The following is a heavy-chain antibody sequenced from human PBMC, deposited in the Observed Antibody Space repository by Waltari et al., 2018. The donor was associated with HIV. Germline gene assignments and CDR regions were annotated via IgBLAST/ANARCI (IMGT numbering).Heavy chain of an antibody. CDR1: GFTVSTYG. CDR3: ARDVQGYCGGERCFYGMDV. CDR2: IWYDGSNT. V-gene: IGHV3-33*01. Sequence: CPASGFTVSTYGMHWVRQAPGKGLEWVAVIWYDGSNTYYTDSVKGRFTISRDNSKNTLYLQMYSLRAEDTAVYYCARDVQGYCGGERCFYGMDVWGQGTTVTVSS. D-gene: IGHD2-21*01. J-gene: IGHJ6*02.